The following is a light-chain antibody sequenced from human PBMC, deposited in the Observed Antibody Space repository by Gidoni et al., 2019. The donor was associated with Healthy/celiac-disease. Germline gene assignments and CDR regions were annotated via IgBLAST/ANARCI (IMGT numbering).Light chain of an antibody. Sequence: IVMPQSPATLSVSPGKRATLSCRASQSVSSNLAWYQQKPGQAPRLLIYDASTRATGIPARFSGSGSGTEFTLSISSLQSEDFAVYYCQQYNNWPQTFGQGTKLEIK. CDR2: DAS. J-gene: IGKJ2*01. V-gene: IGKV3-15*01. CDR1: QSVSSN. CDR3: QQYNNWPQT.